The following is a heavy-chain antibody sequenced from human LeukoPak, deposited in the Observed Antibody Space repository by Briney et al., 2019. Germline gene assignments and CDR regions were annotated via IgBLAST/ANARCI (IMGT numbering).Heavy chain of an antibody. CDR1: GGTFSSYA. CDR3: ARHLGSGSADY. Sequence: GASVKVSCKASGGTFSSYAISWVRQAPGQGLEWMGWISAYNGNTNYAQKLQGRVTMTTDTSTSTAYMELRSLRSDDTAVYYCARHLGSGSADYWGQGTLVTVSS. CDR2: ISAYNGNT. J-gene: IGHJ4*02. D-gene: IGHD3-10*01. V-gene: IGHV1-18*01.